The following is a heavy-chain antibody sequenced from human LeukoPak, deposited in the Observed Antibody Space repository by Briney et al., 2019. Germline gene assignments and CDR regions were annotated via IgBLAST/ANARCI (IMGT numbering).Heavy chain of an antibody. CDR3: ARRFTIYYYMDV. J-gene: IGHJ6*03. CDR1: SGSLSGYY. Sequence: SETLSLTCAVYSGSLSGYYGSWIRQSPGKGLEWIGEINHSGSTNYNPSLKSRVTISVDTSKNQFSLKLSSVTAADTAVYYCARRFTIYYYMDVWGTGTTVSVS. V-gene: IGHV4-34*01. D-gene: IGHD2-2*01. CDR2: INHSGST.